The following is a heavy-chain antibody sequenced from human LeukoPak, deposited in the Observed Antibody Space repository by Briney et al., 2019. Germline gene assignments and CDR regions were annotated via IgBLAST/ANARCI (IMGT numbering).Heavy chain of an antibody. Sequence: ESGPTLVNPTQTLTLTCTFSGFSLSNSGVGVGWIRQPPGKALEWLALIYWNDDKRYSPSLKSRLTITKDTSKNQVVLTMTNMDPVDTATYYCARRIAAAGRSRDNWFDPWGQGTLVTVSS. D-gene: IGHD6-13*01. J-gene: IGHJ5*02. CDR1: GFSLSNSGVG. CDR3: ARRIAAAGRSRDNWFDP. CDR2: IYWNDDK. V-gene: IGHV2-5*01.